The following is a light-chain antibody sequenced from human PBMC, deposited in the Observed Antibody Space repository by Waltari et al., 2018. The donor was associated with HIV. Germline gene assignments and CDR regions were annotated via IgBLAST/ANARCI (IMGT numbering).Light chain of an antibody. CDR3: AAWDDRLNGLV. V-gene: IGLV1-44*01. CDR2: NNN. CDR1: SPTIGRNA. Sequence: QPVLTQPPSTSGTPGQRVTISCSGGSPTIGRNAVTWYQQFPGTAPKLLIHNNNRRPSGVPDQFSGSKSGTSASLAISGLQSEDEAHYYCAAWDDRLNGLVFGGGTKLTVL. J-gene: IGLJ2*01.